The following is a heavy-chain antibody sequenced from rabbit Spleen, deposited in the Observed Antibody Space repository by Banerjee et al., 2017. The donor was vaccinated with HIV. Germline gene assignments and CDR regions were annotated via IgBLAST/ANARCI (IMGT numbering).Heavy chain of an antibody. J-gene: IGHJ3*01. CDR3: AGDFDGVISWNFGW. Sequence: QEQLVESGGGLVQPEGSLTLTCKASGFSFSSGYDMCWVRQAPGKGLEWIGYIYSAIDCAYYASGAKGRFTFTKTSTTTVTLLMTILTAADATTYCWAGDFDGVISWNFGWWGQGTLVTVS. V-gene: IGHV1S45*01. D-gene: IGHD1-1*01. CDR1: GFSFSSGYD. CDR2: IYSAIDCA.